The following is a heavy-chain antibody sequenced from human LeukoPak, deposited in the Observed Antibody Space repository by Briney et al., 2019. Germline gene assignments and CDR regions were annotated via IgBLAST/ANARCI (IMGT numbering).Heavy chain of an antibody. Sequence: PGGSLRLSCAASGFTFSDYYMSWIRQAPGKGLEWVSYISSSGSTIYYADSVKGRFTISRDNAKNSLYLQMNSLRAADTAVYYCASAPLRYFDWFRFDYWGQGTLVTVSS. CDR1: GFTFSDYY. CDR3: ASAPLRYFDWFRFDY. V-gene: IGHV3-11*04. J-gene: IGHJ4*02. D-gene: IGHD3-9*01. CDR2: ISSSGSTI.